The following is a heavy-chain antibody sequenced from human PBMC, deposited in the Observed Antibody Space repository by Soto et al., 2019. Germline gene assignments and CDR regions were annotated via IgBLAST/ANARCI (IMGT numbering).Heavy chain of an antibody. CDR3: ARDTRKTSVTTSVDY. CDR1: GFPFSDHA. J-gene: IGHJ4*02. V-gene: IGHV3-33*01. CDR2: IWYDGSNE. Sequence: QVQLVGSGGGVVQPGTSLRLSCEASGFPFSDHAMHWVRQAPGKGLEWVAVIWYDGSNEYYGDSVKGRFTISRDNSKNTLYLQMNSLRAEDTAVYYCARDTRKTSVTTSVDYWGQGTLVTVSS. D-gene: IGHD4-17*01.